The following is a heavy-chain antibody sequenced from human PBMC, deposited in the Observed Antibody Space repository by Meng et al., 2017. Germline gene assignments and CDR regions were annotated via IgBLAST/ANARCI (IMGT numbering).Heavy chain of an antibody. CDR2: IYHTGST. Sequence: SETLSLTCAVSGVSINSSRWWSWVRQPPGKGLEWIGEIYHTGSTFHNPSLGRRVTISVEKSKNQFFLRLSSVTAADTAVYFCASNDYYDSGSAYWGQGSLVNVSS. CDR1: GVSINSSRW. V-gene: IGHV4-4*02. D-gene: IGHD3-22*01. J-gene: IGHJ4*02. CDR3: ASNDYYDSGSAY.